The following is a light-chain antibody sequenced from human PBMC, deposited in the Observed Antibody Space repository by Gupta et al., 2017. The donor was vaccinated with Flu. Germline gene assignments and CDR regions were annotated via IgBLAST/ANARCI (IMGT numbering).Light chain of an antibody. Sequence: EIVMTQSPATLSVSPGERAHLSCRASQNVNSNLAWYQHKPGQAPRLLIYGASNRATSSQARCSGSGSGTDFTLTIISLQAEDFAVYYCQQYYSWPPATFGQGTKVEIK. CDR2: GAS. J-gene: IGKJ1*01. CDR3: QQYYSWPPAT. V-gene: IGKV3-15*01. CDR1: QNVNSN.